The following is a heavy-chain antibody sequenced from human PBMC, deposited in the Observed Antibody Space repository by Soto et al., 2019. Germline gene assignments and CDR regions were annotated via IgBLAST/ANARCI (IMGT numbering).Heavy chain of an antibody. J-gene: IGHJ4*02. V-gene: IGHV3-23*01. CDR3: AKGGLDPDC. CDR2: ISGSGGST. Sequence: GGSLRLSCAASGFTFSGDAMSWVSQAPGKGLEWVSAISGSGGSTYYADSVKGRFTISRDNSKNTLYLQMNSLRAEDTAVYYCAKGGLDPDCWGQGTLVTVSS. CDR1: GFTFSGDA.